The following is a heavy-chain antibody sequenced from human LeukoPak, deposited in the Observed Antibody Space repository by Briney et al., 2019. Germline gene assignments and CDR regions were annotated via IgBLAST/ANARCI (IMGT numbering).Heavy chain of an antibody. CDR2: IYYSGST. J-gene: IGHJ3*02. CDR1: GFTFSSYW. D-gene: IGHD3-16*01. Sequence: GSLRLSCAASGFTFSSYWMSWIRQPPGKGLEWIGYIYYSGSTNYNPSLKSRVTISVDTSKNQFSLKLSSVTAADTAVYYCARYVWGPLGAFDIWGQGTMVTVSS. CDR3: ARYVWGPLGAFDI. V-gene: IGHV4-59*12.